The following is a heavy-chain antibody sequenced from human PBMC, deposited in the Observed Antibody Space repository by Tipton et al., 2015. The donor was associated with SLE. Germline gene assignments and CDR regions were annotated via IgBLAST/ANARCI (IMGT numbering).Heavy chain of an antibody. J-gene: IGHJ4*02. D-gene: IGHD3-10*01. V-gene: IGHV4-34*01. Sequence: WSWIRQSPGKGLEWLGEIDHSGGTKTNPSLRSRVTISVDTPKKEFSLRLSSVTAADTAVYYCAKNSGSYYFDDWGQGTLVTVSS. CDR2: IDHSGGT. CDR3: AKNSGSYYFDD.